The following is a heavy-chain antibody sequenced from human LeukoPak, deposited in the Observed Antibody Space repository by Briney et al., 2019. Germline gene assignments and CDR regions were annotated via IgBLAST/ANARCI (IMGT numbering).Heavy chain of an antibody. CDR3: ARLSGARIATAGLFDY. CDR2: IYYSGST. CDR1: GGSISSYY. J-gene: IGHJ4*02. D-gene: IGHD6-13*01. V-gene: IGHV4-59*08. Sequence: SETLSLTCTVSGGSISSYYWSWIRQPPGKGLEWIGYIYYSGSTNYNPSLKTRVTISVDTSKNQFSLKLSSVTAADTAVYYCARLSGARIATAGLFDYWGQGTLVTVSS.